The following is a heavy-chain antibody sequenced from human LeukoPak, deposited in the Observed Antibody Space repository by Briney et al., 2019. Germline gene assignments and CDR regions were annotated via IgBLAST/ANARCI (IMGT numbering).Heavy chain of an antibody. D-gene: IGHD3-9*01. CDR3: ARDRHDILTGYQYNWFDP. Sequence: SQTLSLACTVSGGSISSGSYYWSWIRQPAGKGLEWIGRIYTSGSTNYNPSLKSRVTISVDTSKNQFSLKLSSVTAADTAVYYCARDRHDILTGYQYNWFDPWGQGTLVTVSS. V-gene: IGHV4-61*02. J-gene: IGHJ5*02. CDR2: IYTSGST. CDR1: GGSISSGSYY.